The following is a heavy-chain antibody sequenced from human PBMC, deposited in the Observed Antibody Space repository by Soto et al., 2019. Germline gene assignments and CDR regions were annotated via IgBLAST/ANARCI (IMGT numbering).Heavy chain of an antibody. CDR2: ISGSGGST. CDR3: AKDQGIAAAGDYGMDV. D-gene: IGHD6-13*01. Sequence: GGSLRLSCAASGFTFSSYAMSWVRQAPGKGLEWVSAISGSGGSTYYADSVKGRFTISRDNSKNTLHLQMNSLRAEDTAVYYCAKDQGIAAAGDYGMDVWGQGTTVTVSS. CDR1: GFTFSSYA. V-gene: IGHV3-23*01. J-gene: IGHJ6*02.